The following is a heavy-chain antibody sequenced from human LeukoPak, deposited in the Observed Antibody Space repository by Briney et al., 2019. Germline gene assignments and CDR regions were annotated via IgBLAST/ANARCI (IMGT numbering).Heavy chain of an antibody. CDR3: AREMGGAQHYFDY. CDR2: IYSIGFGGNT. Sequence: SGGSLRLSCAAPGFTVSGSFMSWVRQAPGKGLEWVATIYSIGFGGNTYYGDSVKGRFTISRDNSKNTVYLRMNTLGAEDTAVYYCAREMGGAQHYFDYWGQGTLVTVSS. J-gene: IGHJ4*02. CDR1: GFTVSGSF. V-gene: IGHV3-53*01. D-gene: IGHD1-26*01.